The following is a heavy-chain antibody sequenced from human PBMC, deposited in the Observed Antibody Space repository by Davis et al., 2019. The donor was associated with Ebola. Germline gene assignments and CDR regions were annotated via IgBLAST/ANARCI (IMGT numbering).Heavy chain of an antibody. J-gene: IGHJ4*02. CDR1: GFTFSSYW. D-gene: IGHD5-18*01. Sequence: HTGGSLRFSCAASGFTFSSYWMHWVRQAPGKGLVWVSRINSDGSSTSYADSVKGRFTISRDNAKNTLYLQMNSLRAEDTAVYYCASGRGYSYVDHWGQGTLVTVSS. CDR3: ASGRGYSYVDH. V-gene: IGHV3-74*01. CDR2: INSDGSST.